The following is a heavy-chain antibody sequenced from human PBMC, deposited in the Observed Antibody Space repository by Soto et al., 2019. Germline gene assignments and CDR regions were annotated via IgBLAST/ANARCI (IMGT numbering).Heavy chain of an antibody. CDR3: ARICSSTSYNYYYYGMDV. V-gene: IGHV5-51*01. Sequence: GESLKISCKGSGYSFTSYWIGWVRQMPGKGLAWMGIIYPGDSDTRYSPSFQGQVTISADQSISTAYLQWSSLKASDTTMYYCARICSSTSYNYYYYGMDVWGQGTTVTVSS. J-gene: IGHJ6*02. CDR2: IYPGDSDT. CDR1: GYSFTSYW. D-gene: IGHD2-2*01.